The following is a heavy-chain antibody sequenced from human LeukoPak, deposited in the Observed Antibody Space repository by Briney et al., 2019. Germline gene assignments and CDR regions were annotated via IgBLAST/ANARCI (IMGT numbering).Heavy chain of an antibody. V-gene: IGHV1-69*01. D-gene: IGHD2-2*02. CDR3: ARSDCSSTSCYTDGFDY. Sequence: GASVKVSCKASGGTFSSYAISWVRQAPGQGLEWMGGIIPIFGTANYAQKFQGRVTITADESTSIAYMELSSLRSEDTAVYYCARSDCSSTSCYTDGFDYWGQGTLVTVSS. J-gene: IGHJ4*02. CDR2: IIPIFGTA. CDR1: GGTFSSYA.